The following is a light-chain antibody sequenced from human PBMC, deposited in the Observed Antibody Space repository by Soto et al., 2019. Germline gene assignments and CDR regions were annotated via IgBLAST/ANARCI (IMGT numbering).Light chain of an antibody. CDR1: QSVSSY. CDR2: DAS. Sequence: IGLTQSPATLSLSPGERATXXXRASQSVSSYLAWYQQKPGQAPRLLIYDASNRATGIPARFSGSGSGTDFTLTISSLEPDDFAVYYCQQRSNWPTFGQGTRLEIK. V-gene: IGKV3-11*01. J-gene: IGKJ5*01. CDR3: QQRSNWPT.